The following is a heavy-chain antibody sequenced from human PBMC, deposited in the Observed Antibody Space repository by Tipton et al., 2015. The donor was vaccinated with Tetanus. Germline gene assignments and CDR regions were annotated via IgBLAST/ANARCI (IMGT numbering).Heavy chain of an antibody. CDR2: IYHSGST. J-gene: IGHJ2*01. D-gene: IGHD3-22*01. CDR1: GGPISSGGYS. Sequence: TLSLTCAVSGGPISSGGYSWSWIRQPPGKGLEWIGYIYHSGSTYYNPSLKSRVTISVDRSKNQFSLKLSSVTAADTAVYYCARVDDSSGYYPSNWYFDLWGRGTLVTVSS. CDR3: ARVDDSSGYYPSNWYFDL. V-gene: IGHV4-30-2*01.